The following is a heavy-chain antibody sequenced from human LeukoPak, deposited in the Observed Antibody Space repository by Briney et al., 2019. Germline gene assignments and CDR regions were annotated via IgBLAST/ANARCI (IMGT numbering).Heavy chain of an antibody. Sequence: GGSLRLSCGASGFTVSSNYMRWFLQTAGKGLEGGSTIFYGGNTFYADSVKGRFTIFRDNSKNTLLLQMNSLRAADTAVYYRERDGIPIVGTPFAYWGHGKLVTVSS. CDR1: GFTVSSNY. V-gene: IGHV3-53*01. CDR3: ERDGIPIVGTPFAY. J-gene: IGHJ4*01. CDR2: IFYGGNT. D-gene: IGHD3-16*02.